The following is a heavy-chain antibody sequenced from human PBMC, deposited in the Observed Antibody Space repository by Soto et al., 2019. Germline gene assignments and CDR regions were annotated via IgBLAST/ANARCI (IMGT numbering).Heavy chain of an antibody. Sequence: EVQLLDSGGDLVQTGGSLRLSCAASGFTFNNYDMSWVRQAPGKGLEWVSTLSDTTYYADSVRGRFTISRDTSGSTLYLQMNSLGVDDTAVYYCARSLGPGRHFFDHGGQGTLVTVSS. J-gene: IGHJ4*02. CDR3: ARSLGPGRHFFDH. V-gene: IGHV3-23*01. CDR1: GFTFNNYD. CDR2: LSDTT. D-gene: IGHD3-16*01.